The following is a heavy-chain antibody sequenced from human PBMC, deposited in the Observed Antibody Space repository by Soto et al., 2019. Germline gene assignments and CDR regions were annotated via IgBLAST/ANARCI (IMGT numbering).Heavy chain of an antibody. V-gene: IGHV4-34*01. D-gene: IGHD3-10*01. CDR3: AREPGYYGSGSYGYYYYYGMDV. CDR2: INHSGST. CDR1: GGSISSYY. J-gene: IGHJ6*02. Sequence: SETLSLTCSVSGGSISSYYWSWIRQPPGKGLEWIGEINHSGSTNYNPSLKSRVTISVDTSKNQFSLKLSSVTAADTAVYYCAREPGYYGSGSYGYYYYYGMDVWGQGTTVTVSS.